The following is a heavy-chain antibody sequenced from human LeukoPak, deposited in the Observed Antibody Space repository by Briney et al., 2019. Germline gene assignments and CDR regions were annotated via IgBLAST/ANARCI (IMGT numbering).Heavy chain of an antibody. J-gene: IGHJ6*04. CDR1: GFTLSSFE. D-gene: IGHD3-10*02. Sequence: GGAPRLSSAAPGFTLSSFEMKLGRPGPGEGGGWVSYISSSGSTIYYADSVKGRFTISRDNAKNSLYLQMNSLRAEDTAVYYCAELGITMIGGVWGKGTTVTISS. V-gene: IGHV3-48*03. CDR2: ISSSGSTI. CDR3: AELGITMIGGV.